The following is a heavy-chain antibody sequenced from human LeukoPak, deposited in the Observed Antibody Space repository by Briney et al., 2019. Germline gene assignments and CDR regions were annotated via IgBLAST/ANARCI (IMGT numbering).Heavy chain of an antibody. D-gene: IGHD6-13*01. V-gene: IGHV3-30*03. Sequence: GGSLRLSCAASGFTFSSYAMHRVRQAPGKGLEWVAVISYDGSNKYYADSVKGRFTISRDNSKNTLYLQMNSLRAEDTAVYYCVGYISWYYFDYWGQGTLVTVSS. J-gene: IGHJ4*02. CDR3: VGYISWYYFDY. CDR2: ISYDGSNK. CDR1: GFTFSSYA.